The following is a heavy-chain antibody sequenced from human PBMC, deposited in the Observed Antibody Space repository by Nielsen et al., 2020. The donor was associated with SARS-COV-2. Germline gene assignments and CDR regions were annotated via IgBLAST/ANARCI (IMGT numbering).Heavy chain of an antibody. Sequence: SETLSLTCAVYGGSFSGYYWSWIRQPPGKGLEWIGEINHSGSTNYNPSLKSRVTISVDTSKNQFSLKLSSVTAADTAVYYCARGNVYDSSGYSPNGYYYYYYYYMDVWGKGTTVTVSS. J-gene: IGHJ6*03. CDR2: INHSGST. CDR3: ARGNVYDSSGYSPNGYYYYYYYYMDV. V-gene: IGHV4-34*01. D-gene: IGHD3-22*01. CDR1: GGSFSGYY.